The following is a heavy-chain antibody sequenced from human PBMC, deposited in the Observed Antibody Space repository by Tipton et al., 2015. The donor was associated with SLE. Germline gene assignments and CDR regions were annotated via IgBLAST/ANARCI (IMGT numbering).Heavy chain of an antibody. J-gene: IGHJ4*02. D-gene: IGHD6-25*01. CDR3: ARQDLGRAATLTFDI. Sequence: LSLTCHVAGGAIRNSPYYWAWIRQPPGKRLEWIGSVFDTGYTAYNPSLEGRMSISVDTSNNEFSLKLSSVTAADTAVYFCARQDLGRAATLTFDIWGLGTLVTVSS. CDR1: GGAIRNSPYY. CDR2: VFDTGYT. V-gene: IGHV4-39*01.